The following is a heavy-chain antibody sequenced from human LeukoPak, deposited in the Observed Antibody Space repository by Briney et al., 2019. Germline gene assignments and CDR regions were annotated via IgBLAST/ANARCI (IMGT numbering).Heavy chain of an antibody. J-gene: IGHJ4*02. CDR2: IKQDGSEK. CDR3: ASSSGWIIDY. Sequence: GGSLRLSCAASGFTFNNYTMSWVRQAPGKGLEWVANIKQDGSEKYYVDSVKGRFTISRDNAKNSLFLQMNSLRAEDTAVYYCASSSGWIIDYWGQGTLVTVSS. D-gene: IGHD6-19*01. V-gene: IGHV3-7*01. CDR1: GFTFNNYT.